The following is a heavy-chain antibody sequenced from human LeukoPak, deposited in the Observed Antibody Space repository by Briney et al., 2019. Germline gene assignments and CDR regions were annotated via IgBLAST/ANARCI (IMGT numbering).Heavy chain of an antibody. CDR2: IYYSGST. Sequence: PSETLSLTCAVYGGSFSGYYWSWIRQPPGKGLEWIGYIYYSGSTYYNPSLKSRVTISVDTSKNQFSLKLSSVTAADTAVYYCARDASGVGGWFDPWGQGTLVTVSS. V-gene: IGHV4-34*09. CDR1: GGSFSGYY. CDR3: ARDASGVGGWFDP. D-gene: IGHD1-14*01. J-gene: IGHJ5*02.